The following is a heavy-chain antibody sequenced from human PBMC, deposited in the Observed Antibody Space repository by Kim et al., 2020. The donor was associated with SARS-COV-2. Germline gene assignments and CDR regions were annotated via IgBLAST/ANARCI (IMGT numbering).Heavy chain of an antibody. D-gene: IGHD2-2*01. CDR3: VRGPVRSVIVVVPAARGIDY. V-gene: IGHV4-31*03. J-gene: IGHJ4*02. CDR1: GGSISSGGYY. CDR2: IYYSGST. Sequence: TLSLTCTVSGGSISSGGYYWSWIRQHPGKGLEWIGYIYYSGSTYYNPSLKSRVTISVDTSKNQFSLKLSSVTAADTAVYYCVRGPVRSVIVVVPAARGIDYWGQGTLVTVSS.